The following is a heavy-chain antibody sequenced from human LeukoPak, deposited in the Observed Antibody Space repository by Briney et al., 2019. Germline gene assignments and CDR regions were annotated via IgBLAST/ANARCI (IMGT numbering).Heavy chain of an antibody. CDR2: ITPTSSYI. CDR1: GLTFSSYS. V-gene: IGHV3-21*01. D-gene: IGHD3-22*01. J-gene: IGHJ4*02. CDR3: ARLRRNNDNSGYYYYYDY. Sequence: GGSLRLSCAASGLTFSSYSFNWVRQAPGNGLEWVSSITPTSSYIYYADSVKGRFTISRDNAKNSLYLQMNSLRADDTAVYYCARLRRNNDNSGYYYYYDYWGQGTLVTVSS.